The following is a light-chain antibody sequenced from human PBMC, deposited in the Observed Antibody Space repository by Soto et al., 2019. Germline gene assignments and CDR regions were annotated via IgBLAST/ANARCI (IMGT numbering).Light chain of an antibody. CDR2: GAS. Sequence: EIVLTQSPGTLSLSPGDGATLSCRASQSVSSSYLAWYQQKPGQAPSLLIYGASNRATGIPDRFSGGGSGTDFTLTISRLEPEDFAVYYCQQYGKSAMFTFGQGTKLEIK. CDR1: QSVSSSY. J-gene: IGKJ2*01. CDR3: QQYGKSAMFT. V-gene: IGKV3-20*01.